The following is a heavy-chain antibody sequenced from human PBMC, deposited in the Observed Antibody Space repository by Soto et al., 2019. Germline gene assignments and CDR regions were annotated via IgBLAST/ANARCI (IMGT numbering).Heavy chain of an antibody. Sequence: QVQLQESGPGLVKPSETLSLTCTVSGGSISSYYWSWIRQPPGKGLEWIGYIYYSGSTNYNPSHKSRVTISVDTSKNQFSLNVSSVTAADTAVYYCARQIAVAAVDYWGQGTLVTVSS. CDR2: IYYSGST. CDR3: ARQIAVAAVDY. V-gene: IGHV4-59*08. CDR1: GGSISSYY. D-gene: IGHD6-19*01. J-gene: IGHJ4*02.